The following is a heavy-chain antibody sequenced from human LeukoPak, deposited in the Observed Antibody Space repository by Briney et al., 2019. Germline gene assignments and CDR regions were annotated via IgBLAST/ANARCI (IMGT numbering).Heavy chain of an antibody. CDR1: GYTFTGYY. Sequence: ASVKVSCKASGYTFTGYYMHWVRQAPGQGLEWMGWINPNSGGTNYAQKFRGRVTMTRDTSISTAYMELSRLRSDDTAVYYCARVGTVDTAMVTLFGDLYYFDYWGQGTLVTVSS. V-gene: IGHV1-2*02. CDR2: INPNSGGT. J-gene: IGHJ4*02. CDR3: ARVGTVDTAMVTLFGDLYYFDY. D-gene: IGHD5-18*01.